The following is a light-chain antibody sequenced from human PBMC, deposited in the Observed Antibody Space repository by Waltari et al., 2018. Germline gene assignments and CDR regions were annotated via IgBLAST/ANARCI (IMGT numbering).Light chain of an antibody. V-gene: IGKV3-11*01. CDR3: QQRSNWPPT. Sequence: ETVLTQSPATLSLSPGERATLSCRASQSVSSYLAWYQQKPGQAPSLLIYDASNRATGIPARCSGSGSGKDFTLTISSLEPEDFAVYYCQQRSNWPPTFGGGTKVEIK. J-gene: IGKJ4*01. CDR1: QSVSSY. CDR2: DAS.